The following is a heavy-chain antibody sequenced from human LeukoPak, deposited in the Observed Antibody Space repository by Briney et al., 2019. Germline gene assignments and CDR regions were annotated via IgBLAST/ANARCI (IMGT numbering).Heavy chain of an antibody. J-gene: IGHJ3*02. Sequence: ASVKVSCKASGYTFTGYYMHWVRQAPGQGLEWMGWISPNSGGTNYAQKFQGRVTMTRDTSISTAYMELSKLRSDDTAVYYCVRSFVVVIAIRSPPDAFDIWGQGTMVTVSS. D-gene: IGHD2-21*01. CDR1: GYTFTGYY. V-gene: IGHV1-2*02. CDR3: VRSFVVVIAIRSPPDAFDI. CDR2: ISPNSGGT.